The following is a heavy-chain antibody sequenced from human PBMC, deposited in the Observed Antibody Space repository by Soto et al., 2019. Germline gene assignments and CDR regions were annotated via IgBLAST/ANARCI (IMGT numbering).Heavy chain of an antibody. Sequence: QITLKESGPTLVKPTQTLTLTCSFYGFSLTTDGLAVGWIRQPPGKALEWLASLYWDDCTRYTPSLESRLTIPRDTSGSQVILTTTNMAPLHTGTYSCAHRLSLVASPSVHWGHGTLVTVSS. V-gene: IGHV2-5*02. CDR3: AHRLSLVASPSVH. J-gene: IGHJ4*01. CDR1: GFSLTTDGLA. CDR2: LYWDDCT.